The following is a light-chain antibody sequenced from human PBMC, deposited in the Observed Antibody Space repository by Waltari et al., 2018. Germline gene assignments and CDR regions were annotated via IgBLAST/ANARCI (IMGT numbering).Light chain of an antibody. Sequence: EILLTQSPGTLSLSPGERATLSCRASQCISRPLAWYQQNPGQAPRLLINDASTRATGIPDRFSGSGFGTDFSLTISRLGPEDSAVYYCQQYVSFPATFGQGTKVEIK. CDR3: QQYVSFPAT. CDR1: QCISRP. V-gene: IGKV3-20*01. J-gene: IGKJ1*01. CDR2: DAS.